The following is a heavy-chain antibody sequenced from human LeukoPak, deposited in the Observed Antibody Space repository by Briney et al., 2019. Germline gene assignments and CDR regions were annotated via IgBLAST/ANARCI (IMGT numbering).Heavy chain of an antibody. J-gene: IGHJ4*02. CDR2: IIPILGIA. D-gene: IGHD5-12*01. CDR3: ARTKYSGYDFGMDY. V-gene: IGHV1-69*04. CDR1: GGTFISYA. Sequence: RASVKVSCKASGGTFISYAISWVRQAPGQGLEWMGRIIPILGIANYAQKFQGRVTITADKSTSTAYMELSSLRSEDTAVYYCARTKYSGYDFGMDYWGQGTLVTVSS.